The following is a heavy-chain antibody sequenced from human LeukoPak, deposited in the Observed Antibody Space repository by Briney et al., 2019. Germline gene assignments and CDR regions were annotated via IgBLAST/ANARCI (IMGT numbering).Heavy chain of an antibody. J-gene: IGHJ3*02. V-gene: IGHV1-2*02. Sequence: ASVKVSCKASGYTFTGYYMHWVRQAPGQGLEWMGWINPNSGGTNYAQKFQGGVTMTRDTSISTAYMELSRLRSDDTAVYYCARERYGDYVVGAFDIWGQGTMVTVSS. CDR3: ARERYGDYVVGAFDI. D-gene: IGHD4-17*01. CDR2: INPNSGGT. CDR1: GYTFTGYY.